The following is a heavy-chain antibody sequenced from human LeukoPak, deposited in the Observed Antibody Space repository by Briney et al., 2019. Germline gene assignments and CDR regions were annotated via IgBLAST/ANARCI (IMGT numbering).Heavy chain of an antibody. V-gene: IGHV4-39*07. CDR1: GGSISSSSYY. J-gene: IGHJ4*02. CDR3: AREASLRNYFDY. CDR2: IYYSGST. D-gene: IGHD1-14*01. Sequence: SETLSLTCTVSGGSISSSSYYWGWIRQPPGKGLEWIGSIYYSGSTYYNPSLKSRVTISVDTSKNQFSLKLSSVTAPDTAVYYCAREASLRNYFDYWGQGTLVTVSS.